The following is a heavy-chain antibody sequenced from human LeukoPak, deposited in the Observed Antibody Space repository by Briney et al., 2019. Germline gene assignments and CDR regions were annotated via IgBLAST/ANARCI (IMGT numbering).Heavy chain of an antibody. CDR1: GYTFTSYG. J-gene: IGHJ3*02. Sequence: VASVKVSCKASGYTFTSYGISWVRQAPGQGLEWMGWISAYNGNTNYAQKLQGRVTMTTDTSTSTAYMELRNLRSDDTAVYYCARGGRWELPRPYAFDIWGQGTMVTVSS. CDR2: ISAYNGNT. V-gene: IGHV1-18*01. D-gene: IGHD1-26*01. CDR3: ARGGRWELPRPYAFDI.